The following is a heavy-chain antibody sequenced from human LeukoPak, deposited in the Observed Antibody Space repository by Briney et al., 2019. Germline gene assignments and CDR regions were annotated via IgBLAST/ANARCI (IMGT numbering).Heavy chain of an antibody. V-gene: IGHV1-2*02. CDR2: INPNSGGT. CDR1: GYTFTSYY. D-gene: IGHD4-17*01. J-gene: IGHJ6*03. Sequence: ASVKVSCKASGYTFTSYYMHCVRQAPGQALEWMGWINPNSGGTNYAQKFHGRVTMTRDTSISTAYMELSRLRSDDTAVYYCAREGDYGDYMRYYYYMDVWGKGTTVTVSS. CDR3: AREGDYGDYMRYYYYMDV.